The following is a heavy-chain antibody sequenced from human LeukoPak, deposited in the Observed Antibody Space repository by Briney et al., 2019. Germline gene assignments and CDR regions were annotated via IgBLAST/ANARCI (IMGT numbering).Heavy chain of an antibody. J-gene: IGHJ4*02. V-gene: IGHV3-23*01. CDR1: GFTFSSYV. Sequence: PGGSLRLSCAASGFTFSSYVMSWVRQAPGKGLEWVSAISGSGGSTYYADSVKGRFTISRDNSKNTLYLQMNSLRAEDTAIYYCAKSGTSSSWYYFDYWGQGTLVTVSS. CDR3: AKSGTSSSWYYFDY. D-gene: IGHD6-13*01. CDR2: ISGSGGST.